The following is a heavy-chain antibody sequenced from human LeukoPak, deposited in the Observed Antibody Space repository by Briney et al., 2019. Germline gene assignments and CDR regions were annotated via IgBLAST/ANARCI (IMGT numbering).Heavy chain of an antibody. CDR1: GFTFTNAW. CDR3: TTGRSGGSCPY. J-gene: IGHJ4*02. D-gene: IGHD2-15*01. CDR2: IKSKTDGGTT. Sequence: GGSLRLSCAASGFTFTNAWMSWVRQAPGKGLEWVGRIKSKTDGGTTDYAAPVKGRFTISRDESKNTLYLEMNSLKIEDTAVYYCTTGRSGGSCPYWGQGTLVTVSS. V-gene: IGHV3-15*01.